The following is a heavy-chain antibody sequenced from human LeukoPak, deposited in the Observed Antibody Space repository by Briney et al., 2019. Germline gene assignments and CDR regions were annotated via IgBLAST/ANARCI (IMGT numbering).Heavy chain of an antibody. Sequence: GGSLRLSCAASGFTVSTNYMSWVRQAPGKGLEWVSVIYSGDNTYYADSVKGRFTISRDNSKNTLYLQMNSLRAEDTAVYYCARLYCSTISCPHYYWNFDLWGRGTLVTVSS. CDR1: GFTVSTNY. D-gene: IGHD2-2*01. CDR3: ARLYCSTISCPHYYWNFDL. V-gene: IGHV3-53*01. CDR2: IYSGDNT. J-gene: IGHJ2*01.